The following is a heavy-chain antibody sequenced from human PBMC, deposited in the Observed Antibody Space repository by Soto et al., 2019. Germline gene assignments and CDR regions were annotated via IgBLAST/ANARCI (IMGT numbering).Heavy chain of an antibody. V-gene: IGHV1-69*04. CDR2: IIPIIGII. D-gene: IGHD4-4*01. Sequence: SVKVSCKASGGTFSTYTITWVRQAPGQGLEWMGRIIPIIGIINYAQKFQGRVTISADKFTGTAYMELTGLRSGDTAVYYCAGDPDSHYNDSHASSYPWGQGTLVTVSS. CDR3: AGDPDSHYNDSHASSYP. CDR1: GGTFSTYT. J-gene: IGHJ5*02.